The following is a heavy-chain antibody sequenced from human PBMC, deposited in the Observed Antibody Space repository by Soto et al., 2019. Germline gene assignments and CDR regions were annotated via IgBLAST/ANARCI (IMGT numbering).Heavy chain of an antibody. CDR2: IYPGDSDT. CDR1: GYSFTSYW. CDR3: ARYPAAADDAFDI. J-gene: IGHJ3*02. V-gene: IGHV5-51*01. Sequence: GESLKIYCKGSGYSFTSYWIGWVRPMPGKGLEWMGIIYPGDSDTRYSPSFQGQDTISADKSISTAYLQWSSLKASDTAMYYCARYPAAADDAFDIWGQGTMVTVSS. D-gene: IGHD6-13*01.